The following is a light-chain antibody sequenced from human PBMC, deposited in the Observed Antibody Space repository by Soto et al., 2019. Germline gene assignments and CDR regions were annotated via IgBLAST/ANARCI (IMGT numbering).Light chain of an antibody. CDR3: AAWDKSLSVGV. CDR1: SSNIGSDY. V-gene: IGLV1-51*02. Sequence: QSVLTQPPSVSAAPGQKVTISCSGSSSNIGSDYVSWYQQLPGTAPKLLIYENNKRPSGIPDRFSGSKSGTSATLGITGLQTGDEADYYCAAWDKSLSVGVFGGGTKLTVL. CDR2: ENN. J-gene: IGLJ2*01.